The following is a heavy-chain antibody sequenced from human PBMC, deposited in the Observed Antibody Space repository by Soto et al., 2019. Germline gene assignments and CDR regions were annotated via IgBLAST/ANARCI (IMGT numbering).Heavy chain of an antibody. CDR2: INPHSGGR. Sequence: ASVKVSCKASGYTFTGYYMHWVRQAPGQGLEWMGWINPHSGGRSYGQKFQGRVTMTRDTSTTTVDMELSRLRSDDTAVYYCARGAPGTSSSWDFDYWGQGTLVTVSS. CDR3: ARGAPGTSSSWDFDY. J-gene: IGHJ4*02. V-gene: IGHV1-2*02. CDR1: GYTFTGYY. D-gene: IGHD6-13*01.